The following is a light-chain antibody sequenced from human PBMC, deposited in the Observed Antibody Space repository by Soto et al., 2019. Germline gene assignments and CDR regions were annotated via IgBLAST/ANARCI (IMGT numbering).Light chain of an antibody. J-gene: IGKJ1*01. V-gene: IGKV1-8*01. CDR1: QSISDT. CDR2: AAS. CDR3: QQYYSYPRWT. Sequence: TQCTATRSLSPGGIATLSCLDSQSISDTLAWYQQKPGKAPKLLIYAASTLQSGVPSRFSGSGSGTDFTLTISCLQSEDFATYYCQQYYSYPRWTFGQGTKVDIK.